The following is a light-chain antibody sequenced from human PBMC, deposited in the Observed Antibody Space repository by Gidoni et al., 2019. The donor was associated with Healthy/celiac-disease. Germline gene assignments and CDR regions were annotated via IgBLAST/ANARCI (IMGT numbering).Light chain of an antibody. J-gene: IGLJ2*01. Sequence: NFMLTQPPSVSESPGKTVTISCTRSSGSIASNYVQWYQQHPGSAPTTVIYEDNQRPSGVPDRFSGSIDSSSNSASLTISGLKTEDEADYYCQSYDSSIVFGGGTKLTVL. CDR2: EDN. CDR3: QSYDSSIV. V-gene: IGLV6-57*03. CDR1: SGSIASNY.